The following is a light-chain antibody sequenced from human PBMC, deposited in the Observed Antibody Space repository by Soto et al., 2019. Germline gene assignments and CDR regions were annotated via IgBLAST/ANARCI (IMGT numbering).Light chain of an antibody. CDR2: GAS. V-gene: IGKV1-9*01. Sequence: DIQLTQSPSFLSASVGYRFTITCRASQGISFSLAWYHQVSGKAPHVLISGASTLQSGVPSRFSGSGSGTEFTLTISSLQSEDFAVYYCQQYNNWLFTFGPGTTGDIK. J-gene: IGKJ3*01. CDR1: QGISFS. CDR3: QQYNNWLFT.